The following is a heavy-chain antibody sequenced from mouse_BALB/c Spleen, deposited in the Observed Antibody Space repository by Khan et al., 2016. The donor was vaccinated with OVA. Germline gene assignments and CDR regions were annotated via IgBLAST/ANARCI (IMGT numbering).Heavy chain of an antibody. V-gene: IGHV1S137*01. Sequence: QIQLVQSGAELVRPGVSVKISCKGSGYTFTDYAMHWVKQSHAKSLEWIGVISTYYGDASYNQKFKGKATMTVDKSSSTAYMELARLTSEDSAIYYCARPSTATATDYWGQGTSVTVSS. CDR3: ARPSTATATDY. CDR2: ISTYYGDA. D-gene: IGHD1-2*01. CDR1: GYTFTDYA. J-gene: IGHJ4*01.